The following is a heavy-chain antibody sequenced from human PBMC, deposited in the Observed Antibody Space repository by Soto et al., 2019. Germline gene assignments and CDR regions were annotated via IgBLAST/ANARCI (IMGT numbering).Heavy chain of an antibody. CDR1: GFTFSSYA. CDR2: ISYDGSNK. CDR3: ARPLWRDAYKWGDFDL. V-gene: IGHV3-30-3*01. D-gene: IGHD1-1*01. J-gene: IGHJ2*01. Sequence: QVQLVESGGGVVQPGRSLRLSCAASGFTFSSYAMHWVRQAPGKGLEWVAVISYDGSNKYYADSVKGRFTISRDNSKNTLYLQMNSLRTEDTAVYYCARPLWRDAYKWGDFDLWGRGTLVTVSS.